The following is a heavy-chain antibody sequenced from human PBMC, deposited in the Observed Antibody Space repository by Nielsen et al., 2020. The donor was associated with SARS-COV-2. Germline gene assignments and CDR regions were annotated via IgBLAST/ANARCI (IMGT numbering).Heavy chain of an antibody. CDR2: IWYDGSNK. CDR3: ARSRDYGDYWYFDL. D-gene: IGHD4-17*01. V-gene: IGHV3-33*01. CDR1: GFTFSSYG. J-gene: IGHJ2*01. Sequence: GGSLRLSCAASGFTFSSYGMHWVRQAPGKGLEWVAVIWYDGSNKYYADSVKGRFTISRDNSKNTLYLQMNSLRAEDTAVYYCARSRDYGDYWYFDLWGRGTLVTVSS.